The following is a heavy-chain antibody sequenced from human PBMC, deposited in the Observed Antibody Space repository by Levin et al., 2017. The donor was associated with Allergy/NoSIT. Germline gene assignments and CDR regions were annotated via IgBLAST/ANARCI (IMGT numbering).Heavy chain of an antibody. CDR2: IYTSGST. Sequence: ASETLSLTCTVSGGSISSYYWSWIRQPAGKGLEWIGRIYTSGSTNYNPSLKSRVTMSVDTSKNQFSLKLSSVTAADTAVYYCARDGDCGGSCYYFDYWGQGTLVTVSS. D-gene: IGHD2-15*01. J-gene: IGHJ4*02. CDR3: ARDGDCGGSCYYFDY. V-gene: IGHV4-4*07. CDR1: GGSISSYY.